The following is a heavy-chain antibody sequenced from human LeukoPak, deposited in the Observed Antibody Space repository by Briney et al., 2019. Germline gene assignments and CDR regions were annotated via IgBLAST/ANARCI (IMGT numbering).Heavy chain of an antibody. CDR2: INPKNAGT. CDR1: GYTFTVHY. V-gene: IGHV1-2*02. D-gene: IGHD6-13*01. Sequence: ASVNVSYKASGYTFTVHYLHWVRQAPGQGLEWMGWINPKNAGTNFAQRFQGRVTMTRDTSISTVYMELSRLRSDDTALYYCARTLYIAAVPGGFDYWGQGSLVTVSS. CDR3: ARTLYIAAVPGGFDY. J-gene: IGHJ4*02.